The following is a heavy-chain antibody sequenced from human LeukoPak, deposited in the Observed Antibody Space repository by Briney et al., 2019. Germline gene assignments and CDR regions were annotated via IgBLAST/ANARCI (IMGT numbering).Heavy chain of an antibody. J-gene: IGHJ3*02. CDR2: INHSGST. Sequence: PSETLSLTCAVYGGSFSGYYWSWIRQPPGKGLEWIGEINHSGSTNYNPSIKSRVTISLDTSKNQFSLKLSSVTAADTAVYYCARGVLFAPLLLNIRDAFDIWGQGTMVTVSS. CDR3: ARGVLFAPLLLNIRDAFDI. V-gene: IGHV4-34*01. CDR1: GGSFSGYY. D-gene: IGHD3-22*01.